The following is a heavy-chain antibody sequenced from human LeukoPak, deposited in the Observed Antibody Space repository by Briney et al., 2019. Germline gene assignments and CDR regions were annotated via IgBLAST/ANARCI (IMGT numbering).Heavy chain of an antibody. CDR1: GFTFDDYA. Sequence: GGSLRLSCAASGFTFDDYAMHWVRQAPGKGLEWVSGISWNSGSKGYADSVKGRFTISRDNAKNSLYLQMNSLRAEDTALYYCAKGAITMVRGVIMPVDYWGQGTLVTVSS. CDR2: ISWNSGSK. J-gene: IGHJ4*02. V-gene: IGHV3-9*01. CDR3: AKGAITMVRGVIMPVDY. D-gene: IGHD3-10*01.